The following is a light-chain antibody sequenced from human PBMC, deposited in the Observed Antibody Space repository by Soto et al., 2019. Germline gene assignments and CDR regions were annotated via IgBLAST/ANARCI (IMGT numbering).Light chain of an antibody. Sequence: DIQMTQSPSSLSASVGDRVTITCRASQSISTFLNWYQQKPGKAPQLLVYAASTLQTGVPSRFSGSGSGTDFTLTISSLQPHDFASYYCQQSDSIPYTSGQGTNLEIK. CDR2: AAS. CDR3: QQSDSIPYT. CDR1: QSISTF. V-gene: IGKV1-39*01. J-gene: IGKJ2*01.